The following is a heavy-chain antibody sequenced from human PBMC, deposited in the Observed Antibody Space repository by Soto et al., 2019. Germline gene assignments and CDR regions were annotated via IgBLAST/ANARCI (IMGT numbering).Heavy chain of an antibody. CDR2: INHSGST. CDR1: GGSFSGYY. Sequence: SETLSLTCAVYGGSFSGYYWSWIRQPPGKGLEWIGEINHSGSTNYNPSLKSRVTISVDTSKNQFSLKLSSVTAADTAVYYCARGEDIVVVPASGGFAFDIWGQGTMVT. D-gene: IGHD2-2*01. CDR3: ARGEDIVVVPASGGFAFDI. J-gene: IGHJ3*02. V-gene: IGHV4-34*01.